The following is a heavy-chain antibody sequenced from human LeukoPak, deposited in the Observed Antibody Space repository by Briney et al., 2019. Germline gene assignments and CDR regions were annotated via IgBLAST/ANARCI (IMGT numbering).Heavy chain of an antibody. CDR3: TRVDHRFYGSGYDS. Sequence: PSETLSLTCTVSGGSISTYYWTWIRQPPGKGLEWIGYTQYSGNTFYNVALKSRVTIPLDTSKSQLSLILTSVTAADTAVYYCTRVDHRFYGSGYDSWGQGKLVIVSS. CDR1: GGSISTYY. CDR2: TQYSGNT. V-gene: IGHV4-59*01. D-gene: IGHD3-10*01. J-gene: IGHJ5*01.